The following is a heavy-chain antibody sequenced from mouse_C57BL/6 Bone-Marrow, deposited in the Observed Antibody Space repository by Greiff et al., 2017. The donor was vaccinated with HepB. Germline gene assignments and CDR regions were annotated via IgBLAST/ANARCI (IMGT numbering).Heavy chain of an antibody. CDR3: TSSDDGYYRYWFAY. J-gene: IGHJ3*01. Sequence: VQLVESGAELVRPGASVTLSCKASGYTFTDYEMHWVKQTPVHGLEWIGAIDPETGGTAYNQKFKGKAILTADKSSSTAYMELRSLTSEDSAVYYCTSSDDGYYRYWFAYWGQGTRVTVSA. CDR2: IDPETGGT. CDR1: GYTFTDYE. D-gene: IGHD2-3*01. V-gene: IGHV1-15*01.